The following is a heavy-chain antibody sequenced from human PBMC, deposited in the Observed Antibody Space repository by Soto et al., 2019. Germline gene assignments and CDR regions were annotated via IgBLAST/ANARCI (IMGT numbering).Heavy chain of an antibody. Sequence: QVQLVQSGAEVKKPGSSVKVSCKASGGTFSSYAISWVRQAPGQGLEWMGGIIPIFGTANYAQKFQGRVTIDADESTSTAYVELRSLRSEDTAVYYCANLEEVYYDSSGYPLDYWGQGTLVNVSS. CDR2: IIPIFGTA. D-gene: IGHD3-22*01. CDR1: GGTFSSYA. CDR3: ANLEEVYYDSSGYPLDY. V-gene: IGHV1-69*01. J-gene: IGHJ4*02.